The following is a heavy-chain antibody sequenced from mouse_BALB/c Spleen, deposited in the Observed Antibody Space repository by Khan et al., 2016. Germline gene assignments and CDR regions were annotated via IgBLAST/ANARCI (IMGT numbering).Heavy chain of an antibody. CDR3: AGRDPTTTVFAY. CDR2: ITSGGSYT. D-gene: IGHD2-12*01. V-gene: IGHV5-6*01. J-gene: IGHJ3*01. Sequence: EVELVESGGDLVKPGGSLKLSCAASGFTFSTYGMSWVRQTPDKRLEWVATITSGGSYTYYPDSVKGRFTISRDNDKNTLYLQMSSLKSEDTAMYYCAGRDPTTTVFAYWGQGTLVTVS. CDR1: GFTFSTYG.